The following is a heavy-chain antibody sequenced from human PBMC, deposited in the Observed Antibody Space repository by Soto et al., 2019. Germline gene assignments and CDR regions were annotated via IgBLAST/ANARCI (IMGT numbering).Heavy chain of an antibody. V-gene: IGHV3-33*01. Sequence: SLRLSCAPSGFSFSSYGIHWARHAPGKGLEWVAVIWYDGSNKVYADSVKGRFTISRDNSKNTLYLQMNSLRAEDTAVYYCARDLAGDYGALDTWGQGTMVTVSS. CDR3: ARDLAGDYGALDT. D-gene: IGHD3-10*01. CDR2: IWYDGSNK. J-gene: IGHJ3*02. CDR1: GFSFSSYG.